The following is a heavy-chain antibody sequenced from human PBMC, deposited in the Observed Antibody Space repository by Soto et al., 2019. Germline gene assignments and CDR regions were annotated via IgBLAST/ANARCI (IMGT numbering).Heavy chain of an antibody. CDR3: AKSAGYSSGWFFDY. CDR2: ISGSGGST. D-gene: IGHD6-19*01. Sequence: GVSLRLSCAASGFTFSTYAMNWVRQAPGKGLEWVSTISGSGGSTYYADSVKGRFTISRDNSKNTLYLQMNSLRAEDTAVYYCAKSAGYSSGWFFDYWGQGTLVTVSS. CDR1: GFTFSTYA. J-gene: IGHJ4*02. V-gene: IGHV3-23*01.